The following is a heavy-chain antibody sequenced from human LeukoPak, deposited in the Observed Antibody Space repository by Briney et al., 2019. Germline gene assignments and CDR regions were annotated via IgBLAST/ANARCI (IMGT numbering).Heavy chain of an antibody. Sequence: SETLSLTCAVYGGSFSGYYWSWIRQPPGKGLEWIGEINHSGSTNYNPSLKSRVTISVDTSKNQFSLKLSSVTAADTAVYYCASDRRVTVTTRANPYYYYGMDVWGQGTTVTVSS. V-gene: IGHV4-34*01. CDR2: INHSGST. CDR3: ASDRRVTVTTRANPYYYYGMDV. J-gene: IGHJ6*02. D-gene: IGHD4-17*01. CDR1: GGSFSGYY.